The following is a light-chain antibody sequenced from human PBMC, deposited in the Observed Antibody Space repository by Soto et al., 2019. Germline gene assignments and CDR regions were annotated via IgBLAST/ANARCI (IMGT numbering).Light chain of an antibody. V-gene: IGLV2-11*01. Sequence: QSALTQPPSVSGSPGQSVTISCTGTSSDIGAYKYVSWYQQHPGKAPKLMIYDVSNRPSGVPDRFSGSKSGNTASLTISGLHAEDEADYYCCSYAGTYSYVFGTGTKLTVL. CDR3: CSYAGTYSYV. J-gene: IGLJ1*01. CDR1: SSDIGAYKY. CDR2: DVS.